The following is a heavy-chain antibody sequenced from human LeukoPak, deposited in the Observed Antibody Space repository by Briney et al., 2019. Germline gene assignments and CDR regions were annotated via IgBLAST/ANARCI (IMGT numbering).Heavy chain of an antibody. Sequence: GSLILSCAASGFTFSSYAIHWVRQAPGKGLEWVAVISYDGSNKYYADSVKGRFTISRDNSKNTLYLQMNSLRAEDTAVYYCARETGSAVVSTDFDYWGQGTLVTVSS. V-gene: IGHV3-30-3*01. D-gene: IGHD5/OR15-5a*01. J-gene: IGHJ4*02. CDR2: ISYDGSNK. CDR1: GFTFSSYA. CDR3: ARETGSAVVSTDFDY.